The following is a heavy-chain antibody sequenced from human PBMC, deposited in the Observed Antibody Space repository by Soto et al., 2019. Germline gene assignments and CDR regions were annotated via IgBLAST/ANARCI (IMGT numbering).Heavy chain of an antibody. CDR2: IDPSDSYT. CDR1: GYSFTSYW. D-gene: IGHD4-4*01. V-gene: IGHV5-10-1*01. J-gene: IGHJ4*02. CDR3: ARQHDYSNYVDY. Sequence: GESLKISCKGSGYSFTSYWISWVRQMPGKGLEWMGRIDPSDSYTNYSPSFQGHVTISADKSISTAYLQWSSLKASDTAMYYCARQHDYSNYVDYWGQGTLVTVSS.